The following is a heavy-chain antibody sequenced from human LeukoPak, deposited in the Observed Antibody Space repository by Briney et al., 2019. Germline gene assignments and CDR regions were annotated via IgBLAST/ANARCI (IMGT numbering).Heavy chain of an antibody. J-gene: IGHJ6*02. Sequence: GGSLRLSCAASGFTFSSYAMSWVRQAPGKGLEWVSAISGSGGSTYYADSVKGRFTISRDNPKNTLYLQMNSLRAEDTAVYYCAKRYGSGPNYYYYYGMDVWGQGTTVTVSS. CDR3: AKRYGSGPNYYYYYGMDV. CDR2: ISGSGGST. D-gene: IGHD3-10*01. CDR1: GFTFSSYA. V-gene: IGHV3-23*01.